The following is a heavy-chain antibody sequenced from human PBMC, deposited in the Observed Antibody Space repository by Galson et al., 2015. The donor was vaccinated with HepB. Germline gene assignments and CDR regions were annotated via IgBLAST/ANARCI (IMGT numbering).Heavy chain of an antibody. CDR3: ARAGNSGSYPPPGSWYFDL. CDR1: GGTFSSYA. D-gene: IGHD1-26*01. Sequence: SVKVSCKASGGTFSSYAISWVRQAPGQGLEWMGGIIPIFGTANYAQKFQGRVTITADESTSTAYMELSSLRSEDTAVYYCARAGNSGSYPPPGSWYFDLWGRGTLVTVSS. CDR2: IIPIFGTA. V-gene: IGHV1-69*13. J-gene: IGHJ2*01.